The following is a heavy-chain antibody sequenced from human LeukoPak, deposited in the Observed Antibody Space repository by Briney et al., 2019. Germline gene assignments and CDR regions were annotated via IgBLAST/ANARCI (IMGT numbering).Heavy chain of an antibody. CDR3: ARDLGQYYDTSDNWFDP. J-gene: IGHJ5*02. D-gene: IGHD3-22*01. V-gene: IGHV3-74*01. CDR1: GFTFSNYW. CDR2: INSDGINT. Sequence: GGSLRLSCAASGFTFSNYWMHWVRQALGKGLVWVSRINSDGINTIYADSVKGRFTISRDNAKNTLNLQMNSLRAEDTAVYYCARDLGQYYDTSDNWFDPWGQGTLVTVSS.